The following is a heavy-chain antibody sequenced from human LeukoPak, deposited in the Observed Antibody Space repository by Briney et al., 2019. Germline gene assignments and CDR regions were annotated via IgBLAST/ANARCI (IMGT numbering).Heavy chain of an antibody. CDR2: INPNSGGT. CDR3: ARDDPKSGWYLY. J-gene: IGHJ4*02. Sequence: GASVKVSCKASGYSFTGHYMHWVRQAPGQGLEWMGWINPNSGGTNYAQKFQGRVTMTRDTSISTAYMELSRLRSDDTAVYYCARDDPKSGWYLYWGQGTLVTVSS. D-gene: IGHD6-19*01. CDR1: GYSFTGHY. V-gene: IGHV1-2*02.